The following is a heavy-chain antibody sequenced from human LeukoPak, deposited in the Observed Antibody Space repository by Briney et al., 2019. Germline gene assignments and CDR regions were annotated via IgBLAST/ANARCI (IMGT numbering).Heavy chain of an antibody. CDR2: ISSSGSTI. J-gene: IGHJ6*03. CDR3: AKMINRNRITIFGVVGYYYYYMDV. D-gene: IGHD3-3*01. V-gene: IGHV3-48*03. CDR1: GFTFSSYE. Sequence: PGGSLRLSCAASGFTFSSYEMNWVRQAPGKGLEWVSYISSSGSTIYYADSVKGRFTISRDNSKNTLYLQMNSLRAEDTAVYYCAKMINRNRITIFGVVGYYYYYMDVWGKGTTVTVSS.